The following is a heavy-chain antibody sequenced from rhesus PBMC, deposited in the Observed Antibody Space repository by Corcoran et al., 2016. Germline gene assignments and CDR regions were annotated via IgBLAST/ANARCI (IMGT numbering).Heavy chain of an antibody. J-gene: IGHJ6*01. CDR1: GYSLSSNY. CDR3: AREQIAAGHYYGLDS. CDR2: SEGSGGNK. D-gene: IGHD6-13*01. V-gene: IGHV4S14*01. Sequence: QVQLQESGPGLVKPSETLSLTCAVSGYSLSSNYWNWFRQPPGNGLEWSGSSEGSGGNKYVNRSLKSRGTRSVDTSKNQFSLKLSSVTAADTAGYYWAREQIAAGHYYGLDSWGQGVVVTVSS.